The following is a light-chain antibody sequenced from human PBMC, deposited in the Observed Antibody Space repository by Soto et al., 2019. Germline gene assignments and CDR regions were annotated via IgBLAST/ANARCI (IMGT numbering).Light chain of an antibody. CDR1: QSVLYSSNNKNY. Sequence: DIVMTQSPDSLAVSLGERATINCKSSQSVLYSSNNKNYLAWYQQKPGQPPKLLIYWASTRESGVPDRFSGSGSGTDFTLTISSLRAADVAVYYCQQYYTTPYTFGQGTKLEIK. V-gene: IGKV4-1*01. CDR3: QQYYTTPYT. J-gene: IGKJ2*01. CDR2: WAS.